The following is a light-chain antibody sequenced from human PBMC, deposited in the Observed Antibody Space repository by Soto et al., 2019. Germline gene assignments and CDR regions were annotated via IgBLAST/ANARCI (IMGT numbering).Light chain of an antibody. CDR1: SSNIGSNT. J-gene: IGLJ3*02. Sequence: QSVVTQPPSASGTPGQRVTISCSGSSSNIGSNTVNWYQQLPGTAPNLLIYGNNQRPSGVPDRFSGSKSGTSASLAITGLQSEDEGDYYFAPWDDSLNGWVFGGGTKLTVL. CDR2: GNN. CDR3: APWDDSLNGWV. V-gene: IGLV1-44*01.